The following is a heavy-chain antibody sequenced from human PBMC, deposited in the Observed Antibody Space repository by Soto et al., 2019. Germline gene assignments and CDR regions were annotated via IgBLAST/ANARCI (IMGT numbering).Heavy chain of an antibody. D-gene: IGHD4-4*01. V-gene: IGHV4-30-2*01. CDR2: IYHGEST. J-gene: IGHJ6*02. CDR1: GGSISSGGYS. CDR3: ARDSRSTTTYGLDV. Sequence: QLQLQESGSGLVKPSQTLSLNCAVSGGSISSGGYSWSWLRLPPGKGLEWIGYIYHGESTNYNPSLSSRVTISVDRAKTQLSLMLKSGTPAATAVYYCARDSRSTTTYGLDVWGQGTTVTVSS.